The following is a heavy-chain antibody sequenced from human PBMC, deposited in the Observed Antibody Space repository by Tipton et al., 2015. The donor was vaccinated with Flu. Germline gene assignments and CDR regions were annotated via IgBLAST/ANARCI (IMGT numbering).Heavy chain of an antibody. CDR3: AGGSGWLISD. D-gene: IGHD6-19*01. CDR1: GFRFNTFW. Sequence: SLRLSCAASGFRFNTFWMNWVRPAPGKGLEWVAIIKQDASEKLYVDSVEGRFTISRDNAKNSLSLQMDSLRGDDTAVYYCAGGSGWLISDWGQGTLVTVSS. J-gene: IGHJ4*02. V-gene: IGHV3-7*01. CDR2: IKQDASEK.